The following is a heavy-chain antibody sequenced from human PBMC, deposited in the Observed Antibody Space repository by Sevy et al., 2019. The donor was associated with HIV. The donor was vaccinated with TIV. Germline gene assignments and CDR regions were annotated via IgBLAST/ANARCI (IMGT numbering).Heavy chain of an antibody. CDR1: GFTFSDYY. D-gene: IGHD6-19*01. CDR2: IRNKPNIYTT. V-gene: IGHV3-72*01. Sequence: GGSLRLSCATSGFTFSDYYMDWVRQAPGKGLEWVGRIRNKPNIYTTEYAASVKGRFNISRDDSKNSLYLQMNSLKTEGTAMYYCGWVAAVAGFFFDYWGQGTLVTVSS. CDR3: GWVAAVAGFFFDY. J-gene: IGHJ4*02.